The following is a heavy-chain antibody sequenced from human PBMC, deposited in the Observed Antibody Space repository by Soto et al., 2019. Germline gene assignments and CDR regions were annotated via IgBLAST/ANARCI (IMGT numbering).Heavy chain of an antibody. J-gene: IGHJ3*02. V-gene: IGHV1-18*01. Sequence: QVRLVQSGAEVKKPGASVKVSCRASGYRFTNYGVSWVRQAPGRGLEWVGWVSAYNGDTNYAQNLQGRVTMTTDTYTSTAYMDLRSLRSDDTAVYYCARDRWFGEFPIHDAFDIWGQGTMITVSS. CDR3: ARDRWFGEFPIHDAFDI. CDR2: VSAYNGDT. D-gene: IGHD3-10*01. CDR1: GYRFTNYG.